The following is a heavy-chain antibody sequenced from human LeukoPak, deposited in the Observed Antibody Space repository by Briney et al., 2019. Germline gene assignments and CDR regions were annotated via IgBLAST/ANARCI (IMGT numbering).Heavy chain of an antibody. CDR1: GFPLSSYG. J-gene: IGHJ4*02. CDR3: AKARGALDY. CDR2: ISYDRNNK. D-gene: IGHD3-10*01. Sequence: GGSLSLSCGASGFPLSSYGMQCVRHARRRGLEWVAVISYDRNNKYYADSVEGRFTISRDKSKNTLYLQMNSLRAEDTAVYYCAKARGALDYWGQGTLVTVSS. V-gene: IGHV3-30*18.